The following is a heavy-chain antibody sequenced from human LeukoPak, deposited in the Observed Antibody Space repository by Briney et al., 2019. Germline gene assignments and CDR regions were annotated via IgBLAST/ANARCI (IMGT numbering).Heavy chain of an antibody. J-gene: IGHJ6*02. CDR1: GYTFTSYD. V-gene: IGHV1-8*01. CDR3: ARTASIIIAAAGVGYYYGMDV. D-gene: IGHD6-13*01. CDR2: MNPNRGNT. Sequence: ASVKVSCKASGYTFTSYDINWVRQATGQGLEWMGWMNPNRGNTGYAQKFQGRVTMTRNTSISTAYMELSSLRSEDTAVYYCARTASIIIAAAGVGYYYGMDVWGQGTTVTVSS.